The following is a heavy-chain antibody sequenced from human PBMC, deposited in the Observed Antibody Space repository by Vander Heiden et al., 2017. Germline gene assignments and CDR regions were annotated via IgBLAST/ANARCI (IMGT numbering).Heavy chain of an antibody. V-gene: IGHV3-30*18. J-gene: IGHJ4*02. CDR2: ISYDGSNK. D-gene: IGHD3-22*01. CDR1: GFTFSSYG. CDR3: AKARHYYDSSCLDY. Sequence: QVQLVESGGGVVQPGRSLRLSCAASGFTFSSYGMHWVRQAPGKGLEWVAVISYDGSNKYYADSVKGRFTISRDNSKNTLYLQMNSLRAEDTAVYYCAKARHYYDSSCLDYWGQGTLVTVSS.